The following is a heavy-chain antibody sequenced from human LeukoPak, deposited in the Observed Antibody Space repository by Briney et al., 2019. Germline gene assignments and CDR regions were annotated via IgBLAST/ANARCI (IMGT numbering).Heavy chain of an antibody. CDR2: IYDSGST. D-gene: IGHD2-2*01. CDR1: GGSISSYY. J-gene: IGHJ6*03. Sequence: KPSETLSLTCTVSGGSISSYYWSWIRQPPGKGLEWIGYIYDSGSTNYNPSLKSRVTISVDTSKNQFSLKLSSVTAADTAVYYCARGPYCSSTSCYRYYYYYMDVWGKGTTVTVSS. V-gene: IGHV4-59*01. CDR3: ARGPYCSSTSCYRYYYYYMDV.